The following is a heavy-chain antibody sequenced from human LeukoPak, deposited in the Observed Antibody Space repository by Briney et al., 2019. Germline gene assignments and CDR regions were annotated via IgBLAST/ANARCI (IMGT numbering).Heavy chain of an antibody. J-gene: IGHJ4*02. CDR3: TTDPFIQLGSFRPYYFDY. D-gene: IGHD2-15*01. CDR1: GFTFSNAW. Sequence: PGGSLTLSCAASGFTFSNAWLSWVRQAPGTGLEWVGRIKSKTDGGTTDYAAPVKGRFTISRDDSKNTLYLQMNSLKTEDTAVYYCTTDPFIQLGSFRPYYFDYWGQGTLVTVSS. CDR2: IKSKTDGGTT. V-gene: IGHV3-15*01.